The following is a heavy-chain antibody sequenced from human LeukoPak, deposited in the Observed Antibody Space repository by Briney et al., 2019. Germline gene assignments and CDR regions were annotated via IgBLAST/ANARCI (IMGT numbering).Heavy chain of an antibody. CDR3: ARGRTRGTRYYDYVWGSYRRYNWFDP. Sequence: GASVKVSCKASGYTFTNYDINWVRQATGQGLEWMGWMNPNSGNTGYAQKFQGRVTITRNTSISTAYMELSSLRSEDTAVYYCARGRTRGTRYYDYVWGSYRRYNWFDPWGQGTLVTVSS. D-gene: IGHD3-16*02. J-gene: IGHJ5*02. CDR1: GYTFTNYD. CDR2: MNPNSGNT. V-gene: IGHV1-8*03.